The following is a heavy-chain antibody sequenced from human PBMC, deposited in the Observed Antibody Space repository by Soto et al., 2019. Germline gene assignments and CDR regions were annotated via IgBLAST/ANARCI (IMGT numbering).Heavy chain of an antibody. CDR2: FKSRGHTT. CDR1: RLTFRRYE. CDR3: VKGGWLDD. J-gene: IGHJ4*02. Sequence: EVHLLESGGGLVQPGGPLRLSCRASRLTFRRYEMRWARQGRGKALEWVPFFKSRGHTTFYADSVKRRFTMSRDNSKNTLTLQMSSLRGEDTALYYCVKGGWLDDWGQGTLVTVSS. V-gene: IGHV3-23*01. D-gene: IGHD6-19*01.